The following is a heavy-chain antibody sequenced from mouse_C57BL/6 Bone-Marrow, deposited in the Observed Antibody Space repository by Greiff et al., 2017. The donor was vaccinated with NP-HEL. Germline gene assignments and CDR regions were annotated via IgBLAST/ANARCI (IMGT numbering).Heavy chain of an antibody. CDR2: ISSGGSYT. J-gene: IGHJ3*01. V-gene: IGHV5-6*01. CDR1: GFNFSSSG. CDR3: ASLHYYGSGAY. D-gene: IGHD1-1*01. Sequence: EVKLVESGGDLVKPGGSLKLSCAASGFNFSSSGMSWVRQTPDKRLEWVATISSGGSYTYYPDSVKGRFTISRDNAKNTLYLQMSILKSEDTVMYYCASLHYYGSGAYWGQGTLVTVSA.